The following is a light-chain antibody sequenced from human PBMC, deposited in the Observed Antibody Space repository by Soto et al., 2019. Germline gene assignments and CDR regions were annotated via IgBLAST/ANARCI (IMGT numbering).Light chain of an antibody. J-gene: IGKJ3*01. CDR2: AAS. CDR3: QKYNGARFP. Sequence: DILMTQSPSSLSAYVGDRVTITCRASQGISNYLAWYRQKPGKVPKLLIYAASTLEPGVPSRFSGSGFGTDFTLSISSLQPVDFVTYYCQKYNGARFPFGRGTKVDIK. CDR1: QGISNY. V-gene: IGKV1-27*01.